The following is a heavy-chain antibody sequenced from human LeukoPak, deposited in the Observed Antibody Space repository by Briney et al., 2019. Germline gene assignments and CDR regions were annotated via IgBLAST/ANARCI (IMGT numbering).Heavy chain of an antibody. Sequence: SETLSLTCSVSGASISTYDWSWIRRPPGKGLEWIGDIYKSGNTNYNPSLKSRVTISVDTSQNEFSMKLSFVTSTDTAVYYCARDLGRSSYGLGWFDPWGQGTLVTVSS. V-gene: IGHV4-59*01. J-gene: IGHJ5*02. CDR2: IYKSGNT. CDR1: GASISTYD. D-gene: IGHD5-18*01. CDR3: ARDLGRSSYGLGWFDP.